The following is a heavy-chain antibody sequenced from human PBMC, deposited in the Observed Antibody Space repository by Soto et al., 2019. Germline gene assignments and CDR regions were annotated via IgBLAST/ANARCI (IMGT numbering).Heavy chain of an antibody. J-gene: IGHJ5*02. CDR1: GDSVSRSH. D-gene: IGHD3-9*01. CDR2: VYRTVRT. CDR3: ATDFEGEGGRGS. Sequence: QVQLQESGPGLVKPSETLSLTCTVSGDSVSRSHWSWIRQPPGKGLEWIGFVYRTVRTNYNPSLESRLTISADTSKNLFSLKLTSVTAADTAIYYCATDFEGEGGRGSWGQGIVVTVSS. V-gene: IGHV4-59*02.